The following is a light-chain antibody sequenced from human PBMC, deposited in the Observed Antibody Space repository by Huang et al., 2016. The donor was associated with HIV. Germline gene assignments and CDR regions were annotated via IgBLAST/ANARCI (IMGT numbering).Light chain of an antibody. CDR3: QQYNKWPPEYT. V-gene: IGKV3-15*01. CDR2: AAS. Sequence: VMMSQSPATLAASPWERVTLSCGASQNVNTKVAWYQQKPGQPPRLRIYAASTRATVCPARFAVSGSGTEFTLTIDSLQSDDFAVYYCQQYNKWPPEYTFGQGTRLEIK. CDR1: QNVNTK. J-gene: IGKJ2*01.